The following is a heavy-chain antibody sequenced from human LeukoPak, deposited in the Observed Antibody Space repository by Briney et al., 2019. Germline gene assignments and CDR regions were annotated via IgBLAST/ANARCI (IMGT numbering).Heavy chain of an antibody. Sequence: GASVKVSCKASGYTFTSYAMHWVRQAHGQGLEWMGWITPSGGTNCPQKFQGRVAITRDTSITTAYMDLSRLTSDDTAVYYCARDRYGDGFAHFDYWGQGALVTVSS. J-gene: IGHJ4*02. V-gene: IGHV1-2*02. CDR3: ARDRYGDGFAHFDY. D-gene: IGHD5-24*01. CDR2: ITPSGGT. CDR1: GYTFTSYA.